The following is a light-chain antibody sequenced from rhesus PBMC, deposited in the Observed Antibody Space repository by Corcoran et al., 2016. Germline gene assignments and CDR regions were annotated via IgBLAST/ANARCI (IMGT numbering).Light chain of an antibody. J-gene: IGKJ4*01. V-gene: IGKV3-42*03. Sequence: EIVLTQSPATLSLSPGERATLSCRASQSVSSSLAWYQQKPGQVSRLLIYGASGRATGIPDRFSGSGSGTDFTLTISSLEPEDFAVYNCQQYSDWPLTFGGGTKVEIK. CDR2: GAS. CDR1: QSVSSS. CDR3: QQYSDWPLT.